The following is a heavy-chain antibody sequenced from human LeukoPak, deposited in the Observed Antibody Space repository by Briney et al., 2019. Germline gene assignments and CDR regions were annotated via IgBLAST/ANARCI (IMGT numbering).Heavy chain of an antibody. D-gene: IGHD6-19*01. CDR3: ARVPGLSKAVDY. Sequence: SGPTLVKATQTLTLTCTFSGFSLSTSGMCVSWIRQPPGKALEWLALIDWDDDKSFSTSLKTRLTISKDTSKNQVVLTMTNMDPVDTAPYYCARVPGLSKAVDYWGQGTLVAVSS. CDR1: GFSLSTSGMC. V-gene: IGHV2-70*01. CDR2: IDWDDDK. J-gene: IGHJ4*02.